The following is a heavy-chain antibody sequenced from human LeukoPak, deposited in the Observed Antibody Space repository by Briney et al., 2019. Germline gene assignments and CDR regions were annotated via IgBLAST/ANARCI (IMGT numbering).Heavy chain of an antibody. J-gene: IGHJ4*02. CDR1: GYSFTGYY. Sequence: ASMRVSCKASGYSFTGYYMHWVRQAPGQGLEWMGCINPNSGGTDYAHQGRVTMTRDTSISTAYMELSRLTSDDTAVYYCAGLSGYDPYYFDYWGQGTLVAVSS. D-gene: IGHD5-12*01. V-gene: IGHV1-2*02. CDR3: AGLSGYDPYYFDY. CDR2: INPNSGGT.